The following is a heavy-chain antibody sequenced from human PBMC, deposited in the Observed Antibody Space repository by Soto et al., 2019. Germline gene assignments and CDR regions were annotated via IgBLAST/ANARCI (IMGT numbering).Heavy chain of an antibody. Sequence: QVQLVQSGAEVKKPGSSVKVSCKASGGTFSSYAISWVRQAPGQGLEWMGGIIPIFGTADYAQKFQGRVTIIADESTSTAYMELSSLRSEDTAVYYCASHSYRTAKYYYGMDVWGQGTTVTVSS. V-gene: IGHV1-69*12. J-gene: IGHJ6*02. D-gene: IGHD5-18*01. CDR1: GGTFSSYA. CDR3: ASHSYRTAKYYYGMDV. CDR2: IIPIFGTA.